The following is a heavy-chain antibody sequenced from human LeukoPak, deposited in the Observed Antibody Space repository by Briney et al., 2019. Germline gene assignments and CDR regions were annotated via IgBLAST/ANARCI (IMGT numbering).Heavy chain of an antibody. Sequence: ASVKVSCKASGYTFTSYGISWVRQAPGQGLEWMGWISAYNGNTNYAQKLQGRVTMTTDTSTSTAYMELRSLRSDDTAVYYCARDPTYYDFWSGYYPDYYYYGMDVWGQGTTVTVSS. CDR1: GYTFTSYG. CDR2: ISAYNGNT. J-gene: IGHJ6*02. D-gene: IGHD3-3*01. CDR3: ARDPTYYDFWSGYYPDYYYYGMDV. V-gene: IGHV1-18*01.